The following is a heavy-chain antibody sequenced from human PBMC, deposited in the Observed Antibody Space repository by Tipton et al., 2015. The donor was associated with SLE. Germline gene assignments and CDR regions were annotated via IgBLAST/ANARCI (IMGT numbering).Heavy chain of an antibody. CDR2: ISHSASTI. CDR1: GFSFSAYS. V-gene: IGHV3-48*04. Sequence: SLRLSCAASGFSFSAYSMNWVRQAPGKGLEWVSYISHSASTIYYADSVRGRFTISRDNAKNSLSLQMNSLRAEDTAVYYCARVGLRYFDWVGYFDYWGQGALVTVSS. CDR3: ARVGLRYFDWVGYFDY. D-gene: IGHD3-9*01. J-gene: IGHJ4*02.